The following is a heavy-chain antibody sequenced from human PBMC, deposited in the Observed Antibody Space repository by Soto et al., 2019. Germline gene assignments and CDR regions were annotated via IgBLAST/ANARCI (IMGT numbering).Heavy chain of an antibody. D-gene: IGHD3-3*02. V-gene: IGHV1-18*01. CDR2: ISAYNGNT. J-gene: IGHJ4*02. CDR1: GYTFTSDG. Sequence: ASVKVSCKASGYTFTSDGISWVRQAPGQGLEWMGWISAYNGNTNYAQKLQGRVTMTTDTSTSTAYMELRSLRSDDTAVYYCARDTGNSEISLFDYWGQGTLVTVSS. CDR3: ARDTGNSEISLFDY.